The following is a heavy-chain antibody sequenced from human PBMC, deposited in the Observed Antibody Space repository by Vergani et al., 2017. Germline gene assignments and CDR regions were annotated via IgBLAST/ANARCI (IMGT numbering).Heavy chain of an antibody. Sequence: EVQLVESGGGLVKPGRSLRLSCTASGFTFGDYAMSWFRQAPGKGLEWVGFIRSKAYGGTTEYAASVKGRFTISRDDSKSIAYLQMNSLKTEDTAVYYCTRHVDTAMVTGYYYYGMDVWGQGTTVTVSS. CDR2: IRSKAYGGTT. CDR3: TRHVDTAMVTGYYYYGMDV. D-gene: IGHD5-18*01. J-gene: IGHJ6*02. V-gene: IGHV3-49*05. CDR1: GFTFGDYA.